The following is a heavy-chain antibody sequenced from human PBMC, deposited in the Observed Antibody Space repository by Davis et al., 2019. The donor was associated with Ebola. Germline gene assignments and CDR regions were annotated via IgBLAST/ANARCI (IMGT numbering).Heavy chain of an antibody. Sequence: MPSETLSLTCTVSGGSISSYYWSWIRQPPGKGLEWIGEINHSGSTNYNPSLKSRVTISVDTSKNQFSLKLSSVTAADTAVYYCARYRAARPGGVDYWGQGTLVTVSS. CDR2: INHSGST. V-gene: IGHV4-34*01. D-gene: IGHD6-6*01. J-gene: IGHJ4*02. CDR1: GGSISSYY. CDR3: ARYRAARPGGVDY.